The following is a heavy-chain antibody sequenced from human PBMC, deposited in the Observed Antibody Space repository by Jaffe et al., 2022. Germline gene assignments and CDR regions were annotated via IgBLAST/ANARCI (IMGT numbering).Heavy chain of an antibody. D-gene: IGHD5-12*01. CDR1: GLILSNAW. CDR3: TTGFISGYFEYYFVH. J-gene: IGHJ4*02. CDR2: IKSKEDGGAT. V-gene: IGHV3-15*01. Sequence: EVQLVDSGGGLVNPGGSLRLSCAASGLILSNAWMTWVRQAPGKGLEWVGRIKSKEDGGATVYAEPVKGRFTISRDDSMNTVFLEMNNLKTEDTAVYYCTTGFISGYFEYYFVHWGQGTLVTVSS.